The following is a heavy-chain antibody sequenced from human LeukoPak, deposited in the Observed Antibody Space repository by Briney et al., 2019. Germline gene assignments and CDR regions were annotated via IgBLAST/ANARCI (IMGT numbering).Heavy chain of an antibody. J-gene: IGHJ4*02. V-gene: IGHV3-74*01. CDR2: IKNDGSWI. CDR3: ARDGSAYNLDY. CDR1: GFSLSPSW. Sequence: GGSLRLTCAASGFSLSPSWMHWVRQAPGKGLGWVSRIKNDGSWINYADSVKGRFTVSRDNAKNTLNLQMNSLRAEDTAVYFCARDGSAYNLDYWGQGVLVTVSS. D-gene: IGHD3-16*01.